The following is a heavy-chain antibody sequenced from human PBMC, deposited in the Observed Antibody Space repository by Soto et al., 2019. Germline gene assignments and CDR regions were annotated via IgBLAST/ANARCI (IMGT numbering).Heavy chain of an antibody. CDR3: AKTRGVTGTTVNWFDS. CDR2: VLYSGNT. D-gene: IGHD1-1*01. Sequence: SETLSLTCTVSGGSIGGYSWNWIRQSPGRGLEWIGDVLYSGNTNYNPSLESRVTISVDPSKNQFSLKLTSVTAADTATYYCAKTRGVTGTTVNWFDSWGQGTQVTVSS. V-gene: IGHV4-59*01. J-gene: IGHJ5*01. CDR1: GGSIGGYS.